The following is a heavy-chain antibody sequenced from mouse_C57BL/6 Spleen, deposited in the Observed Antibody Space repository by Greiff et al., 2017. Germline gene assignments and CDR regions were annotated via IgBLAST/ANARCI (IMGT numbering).Heavy chain of an antibody. CDR3: AIYGSSYFDY. CDR1: GYTFTSYW. J-gene: IGHJ2*01. D-gene: IGHD1-1*01. CDR2: IYPSDSET. Sequence: QVQLQQPGAELVKPGSSVKLSCKASGYTFTSYWMDWVKQRPGQGLEWIGNIYPSDSETHYNQKFKDKATLTVDKSSSTAYMQLSSLTSEDSAVYYCAIYGSSYFDYWGQGTTLTVSS. V-gene: IGHV1-61*01.